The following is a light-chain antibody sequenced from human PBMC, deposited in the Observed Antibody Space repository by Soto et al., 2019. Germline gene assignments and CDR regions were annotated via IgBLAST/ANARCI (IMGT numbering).Light chain of an antibody. Sequence: QSVLTQPPSVSGAPGQRATLSGTGTTSNIGAGYDVHWYQQLPGAAPKLLIYDSTNRPSGVPDRFSGSKSGTSASLAITGLQAEDEADYYCQSYDSSLSGYVFGTGTKLTVL. CDR1: TSNIGAGYD. J-gene: IGLJ1*01. CDR2: DST. V-gene: IGLV1-40*01. CDR3: QSYDSSLSGYV.